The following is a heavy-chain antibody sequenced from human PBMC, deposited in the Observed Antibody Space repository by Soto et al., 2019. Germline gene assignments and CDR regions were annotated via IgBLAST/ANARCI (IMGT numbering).Heavy chain of an antibody. D-gene: IGHD2-2*01. CDR3: VRDQKYFRVNGNWFDS. Sequence: SEKVSRQDSCYSSAYVGISWVRQAPGQGLEWMGWVSGNNGASNPAPKVQGRITMTLDTSTGVSYMALRSLRSDDTAIYYCVRDQKYFRVNGNWFDSWGQGTLVNVYS. CDR2: VSGNNGAS. CDR1: CYSSAYVG. J-gene: IGHJ5*01. V-gene: IGHV1-18*04.